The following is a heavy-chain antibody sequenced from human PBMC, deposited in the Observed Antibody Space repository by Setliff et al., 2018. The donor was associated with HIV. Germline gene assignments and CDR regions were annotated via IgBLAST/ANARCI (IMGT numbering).Heavy chain of an antibody. J-gene: IGHJ3*02. D-gene: IGHD3-10*01. CDR3: ASGRGIYGSGALEAYDI. CDR2: IDSGSETK. V-gene: IGHV3-48*04. CDR1: GFTFSGSD. Sequence: PSETLSLSCEASGFTFSGSDMNWVRLVPGKGLEWVSYIDSGSETKYYAHSVKGRFSISRDNSRNALFLQMNNLGVDDTAVYFCASGRGIYGSGALEAYDIWGQGTMVTVSS.